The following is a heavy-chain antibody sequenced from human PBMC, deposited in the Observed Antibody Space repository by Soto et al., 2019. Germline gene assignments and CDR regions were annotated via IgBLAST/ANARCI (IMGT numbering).Heavy chain of an antibody. Sequence: QVQLVESGGRVVQPGGSLRLSGAASGFMFSRYAIHWVRQAPGKGLEWVAVISKDGSVNYYADSVRGRFSISRDKSKNTVYLEMNGMRDDDTAVFYCARSRSGAVPDSFGYWGQGNLVTVSS. D-gene: IGHD3-3*01. J-gene: IGHJ1*01. CDR1: GFMFSRYA. CDR2: ISKDGSVN. V-gene: IGHV3-30-3*01. CDR3: ARSRSGAVPDSFGY.